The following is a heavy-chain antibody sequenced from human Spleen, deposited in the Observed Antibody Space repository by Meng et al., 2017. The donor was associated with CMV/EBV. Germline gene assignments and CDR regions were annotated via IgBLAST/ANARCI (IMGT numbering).Heavy chain of an antibody. CDR2: ISSDGSNK. CDR1: GFTFSSYA. J-gene: IGHJ4*02. V-gene: IGHV3-30*14. Sequence: GESLKISCAASGFTFSSYAIHWVRQAPGKGLEWVAVISSDGSNKYYADSVKGRFTISRDNSKNILYLQMNSLRPGDTAVYHCAKDFDTAVLTLYYYLDYWGQGTLVTVSS. D-gene: IGHD5-18*01. CDR3: AKDFDTAVLTLYYYLDY.